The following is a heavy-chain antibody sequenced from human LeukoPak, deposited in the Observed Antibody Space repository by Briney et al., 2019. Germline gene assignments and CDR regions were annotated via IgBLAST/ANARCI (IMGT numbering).Heavy chain of an antibody. J-gene: IGHJ4*02. V-gene: IGHV3-23*01. CDR1: GFTFSSYA. D-gene: IGHD5-12*01. Sequence: PGGSLRLSCAASGFTFSSYAMSWVRQAPGKGLEWVSVISGRGGATYYADSVKGRFTISRDNSKNTLYLQMNSLRAEDTAVYYCAKDGVATITYDYWGQGTLVTVSS. CDR2: ISGRGGAT. CDR3: AKDGVATITYDY.